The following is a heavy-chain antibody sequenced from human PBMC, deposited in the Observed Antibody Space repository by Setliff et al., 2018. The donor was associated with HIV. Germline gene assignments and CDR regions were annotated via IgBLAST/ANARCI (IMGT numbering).Heavy chain of an antibody. V-gene: IGHV4-39*07. CDR1: GGSIRNGLYY. D-gene: IGHD5-18*01. Sequence: SETLSLTCTVSGGSIRNGLYYWHWIRQPPGKGLEWTGSVYYSGSTYYKPSLKSRVTISVDTSKNQFSLRLSSVTAADRAVYYCARGGGPDTNFDLWGQGTLVTSPQ. J-gene: IGHJ4*02. CDR2: VYYSGST. CDR3: ARGGGPDTNFDL.